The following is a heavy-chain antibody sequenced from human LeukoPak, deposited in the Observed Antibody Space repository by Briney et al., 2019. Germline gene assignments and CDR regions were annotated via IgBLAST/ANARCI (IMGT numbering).Heavy chain of an antibody. D-gene: IGHD1-1*01. Sequence: GGSLRLSCAASGFTLSGYWMHWVRQAPGKGLEWVSGISWNSGSIGYADSVKGRFTISRDNAKNSLYLQMNSLRAEDTALYYCAKAGRLENYFDYWGQGTLVTVSS. CDR3: AKAGRLENYFDY. V-gene: IGHV3-9*01. J-gene: IGHJ4*02. CDR1: GFTLSGYW. CDR2: ISWNSGSI.